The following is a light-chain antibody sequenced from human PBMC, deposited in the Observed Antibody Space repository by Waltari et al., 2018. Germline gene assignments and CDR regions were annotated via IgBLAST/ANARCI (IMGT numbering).Light chain of an antibody. Sequence: DVVMTQSPLSLPVTLGQPASISCRSSQSLVHSDGNTYLNWFQQRPGQSPRRLIYKVSNRDSGVPDRFSGRGSGTDFTLKISRVEAEDFGVYYCMQGTHWPWTFGQGTKVEIK. CDR1: QSLVHSDGNTY. J-gene: IGKJ1*01. CDR2: KVS. CDR3: MQGTHWPWT. V-gene: IGKV2-30*02.